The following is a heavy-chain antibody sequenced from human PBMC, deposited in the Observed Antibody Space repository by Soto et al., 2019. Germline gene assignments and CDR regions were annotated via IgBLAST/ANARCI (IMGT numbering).Heavy chain of an antibody. V-gene: IGHV3-23*01. CDR3: AKDSPVSGNYQDLDY. D-gene: IGHD1-26*01. J-gene: IGHJ4*02. Sequence: EVQLLESGGGLVQPGGPLRFSGAASGFIFSSIALPWAPQPPGRGLEWVSALTRGGETRYYADSVKGRFIISRDNSENTLYLQMNSLRAEDTALYYCAKDSPVSGNYQDLDYWGQGTLVTVSS. CDR2: LTRGGETR. CDR1: GFIFSSIA.